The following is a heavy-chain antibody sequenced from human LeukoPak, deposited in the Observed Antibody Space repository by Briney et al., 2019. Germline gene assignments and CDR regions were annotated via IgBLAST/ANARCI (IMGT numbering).Heavy chain of an antibody. D-gene: IGHD4-17*01. CDR1: GFTFSSYS. V-gene: IGHV3-21*01. Sequence: GGSLRLSYAASGFTFSSYSMNWVRQAPGKGLEWVSSISSSSSYIYYADSVKGRFTISRDNAKNSLYLQMNSLRAEDTAVYYCARVWEYGDYVPTHYYYYGMDVWGQGTTVTVSS. J-gene: IGHJ6*02. CDR2: ISSSSSYI. CDR3: ARVWEYGDYVPTHYYYYGMDV.